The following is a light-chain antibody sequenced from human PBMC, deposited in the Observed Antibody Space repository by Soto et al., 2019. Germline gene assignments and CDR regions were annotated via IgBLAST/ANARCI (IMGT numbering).Light chain of an antibody. CDR3: QQADSFPLT. Sequence: DIQLTQSPSSVSASIGDRVTISCRASQSIYKWLVWYQQKPGKAPKLLIYAASSLQSGVPSRFSGSGYGTEFALTISSLPPEDSATYYCQQADSFPLTFGGGTEVAI. J-gene: IGKJ4*01. V-gene: IGKV1-12*01. CDR2: AAS. CDR1: QSIYKW.